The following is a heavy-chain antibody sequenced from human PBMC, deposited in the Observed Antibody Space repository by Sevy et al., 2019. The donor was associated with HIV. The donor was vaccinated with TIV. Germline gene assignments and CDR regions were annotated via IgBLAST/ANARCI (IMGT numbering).Heavy chain of an antibody. CDR3: ARDGGGGTTNSGMDV. Sequence: ASVKVSCKASGYTFTDDYLHWVRQVPGLGLEWMGRVYPNSGGTNYARKFQGRVTMTRDTSISTAYMELSRLRFDDTDVYYCARDGGGGTTNSGMDVWGQGTTVTVSS. J-gene: IGHJ6*02. CDR1: GYTFTDDY. V-gene: IGHV1-2*05. D-gene: IGHD1-7*01. CDR2: VYPNSGGT.